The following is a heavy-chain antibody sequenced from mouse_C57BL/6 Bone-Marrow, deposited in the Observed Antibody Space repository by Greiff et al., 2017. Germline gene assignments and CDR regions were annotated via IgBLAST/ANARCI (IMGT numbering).Heavy chain of an antibody. CDR1: GYTFTSYW. V-gene: IGHV1-69*01. CDR3: ASSLYDGYYGWFAY. CDR2: IDPSDSYT. Sequence: QVQLQQPGAELVMPGASVKLSCKASGYTFTSYWMHWVKQRPGQGLEWIGEIDPSDSYTNYNQKFKGKSTLTVDKSSSTAYMQRSSLTSEDSAVYYCASSLYDGYYGWFAYWGQGTLVTVSA. D-gene: IGHD2-3*01. J-gene: IGHJ3*01.